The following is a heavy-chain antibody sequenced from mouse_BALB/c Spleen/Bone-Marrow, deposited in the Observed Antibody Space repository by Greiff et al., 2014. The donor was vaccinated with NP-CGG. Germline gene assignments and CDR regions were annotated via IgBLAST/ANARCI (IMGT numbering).Heavy chain of an antibody. V-gene: IGHV1S56*01. CDR3: ARWLLPYYAMDH. CDR1: GYTFTNYY. CDR2: IYPVNVHA. Sequence: QVQLQQSGPELVKPGVSVRISCKASGYTFTNYYIHWVKQRPGQGLEWIGWIYPVNVHANFNEKFRGKATLTADKSSSTAYMQLSSLTSEDSAVYFCARWLLPYYAMDHCGPGPTATVST. D-gene: IGHD2-3*01. J-gene: IGHJ4*01.